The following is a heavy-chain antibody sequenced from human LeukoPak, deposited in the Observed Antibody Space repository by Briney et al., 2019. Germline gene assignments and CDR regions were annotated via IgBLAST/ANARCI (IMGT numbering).Heavy chain of an antibody. CDR2: IYYSGST. J-gene: IGHJ4*02. CDR1: GGSISSSSYY. D-gene: IGHD3-22*01. Sequence: PSETLSLTCTVSGGSISSSSYYWGWIRQPPGKGLEWIGSIYYSGSTYYNPSLKSRVTISVDTSKNQFSLKLSSVTAADTAVYYCARRGYDSSGYYSQFDYWGQGTLVTVSS. CDR3: ARRGYDSSGYYSQFDY. V-gene: IGHV4-39*01.